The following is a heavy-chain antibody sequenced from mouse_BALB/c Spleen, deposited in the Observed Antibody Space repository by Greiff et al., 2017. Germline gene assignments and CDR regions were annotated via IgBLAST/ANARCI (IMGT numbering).Heavy chain of an antibody. Sequence: EVKLMESGGGLVKPGGSLKLSCAASGFTFSSYTMSWVRQTPEKRLEWVATISSGGSYTYYPDSVKGRFTISRDNAKNTLYLQMSSLKSEDTAMYYCTRDPNSYYAMDYWGQGTSVTVSS. D-gene: IGHD4-1*01. CDR3: TRDPNSYYAMDY. CDR2: ISSGGSYT. CDR1: GFTFSSYT. V-gene: IGHV5-6-4*01. J-gene: IGHJ4*01.